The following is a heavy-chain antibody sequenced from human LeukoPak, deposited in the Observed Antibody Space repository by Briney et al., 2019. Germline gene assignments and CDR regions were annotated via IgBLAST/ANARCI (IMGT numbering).Heavy chain of an antibody. CDR2: ISSSYI. J-gene: IGHJ4*02. V-gene: IGHV3-21*01. D-gene: IGHD1-26*01. CDR1: GFTFSSYS. CDR3: ARDLLGISGSYTDY. Sequence: PGGSLRLSCAASGFTFSSYSMNWVRQAPGKGLEWVSSISSSYIYYADSVKGRFTISRDNAKNSLYLQMNSLRAEDTAVYYCARDLLGISGSYTDYWGQGTLVTVSS.